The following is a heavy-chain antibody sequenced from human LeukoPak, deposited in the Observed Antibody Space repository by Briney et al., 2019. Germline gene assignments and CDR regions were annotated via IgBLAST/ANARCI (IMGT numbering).Heavy chain of an antibody. CDR2: IYHSGST. Sequence: SETLSLTCTISSGSISRYYWSWIRQPPGKGLEWIGYIYHSGSTHYNPSLKSRVTISVDRSKNQISLKLSSVTAADTAVYYCARGRDGYPFDYWGQGTLVTVSS. CDR1: SGSISRYY. CDR3: ARGRDGYPFDY. V-gene: IGHV4-59*12. D-gene: IGHD5-24*01. J-gene: IGHJ4*02.